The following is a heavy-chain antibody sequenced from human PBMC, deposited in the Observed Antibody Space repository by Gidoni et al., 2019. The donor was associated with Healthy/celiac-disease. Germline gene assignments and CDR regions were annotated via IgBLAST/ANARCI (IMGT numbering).Heavy chain of an antibody. CDR3: ASERGDYGPFDY. Sequence: SSYGMHWVRQAPGKGLEWVAVIWYDGSNKYYADSVKGRFTISRDNSKNTLYLQMNSLRAEDTAVYYCASERGDYGPFDYWGQGTLVTVSS. J-gene: IGHJ4*02. CDR1: SSYG. CDR2: IWYDGSNK. D-gene: IGHD4-17*01. V-gene: IGHV3-33*01.